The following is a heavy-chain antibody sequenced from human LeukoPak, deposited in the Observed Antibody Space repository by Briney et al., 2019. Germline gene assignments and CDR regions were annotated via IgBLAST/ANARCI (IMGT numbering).Heavy chain of an antibody. V-gene: IGHV4-59*01. CDR2: IHYSGST. J-gene: IGHJ4*02. CDR3: ARVAFYCSSTSCPVYFDY. CDR1: GGSISSYY. D-gene: IGHD2-2*01. Sequence: SETLSLTCTVSGGSISSYYWSWIRQPPGKGLEWIGYIHYSGSTNYNPSLKSRVTISVDTSKNQFSLKLSSVTAADTAVYYCARVAFYCSSTSCPVYFDYWGQGTLVTVSS.